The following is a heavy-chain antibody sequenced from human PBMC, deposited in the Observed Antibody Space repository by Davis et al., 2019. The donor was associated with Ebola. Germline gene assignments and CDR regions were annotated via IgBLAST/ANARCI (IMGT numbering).Heavy chain of an antibody. Sequence: PGGSLRLSCAASGFTFSSYSMNWVRQAPGKGLEWVSSISSSSSYIYYADSVKGRFTISRDNAKNSLYLQMNSLRAEDTAVYYCARDLGYCSSTSCPSGRWYFDLWGRGTLVTVSS. CDR1: GFTFSSYS. D-gene: IGHD2-2*01. V-gene: IGHV3-21*01. CDR3: ARDLGYCSSTSCPSGRWYFDL. J-gene: IGHJ2*01. CDR2: ISSSSSYI.